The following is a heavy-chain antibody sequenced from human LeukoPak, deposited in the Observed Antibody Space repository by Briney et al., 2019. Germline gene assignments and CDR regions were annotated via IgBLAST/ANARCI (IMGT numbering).Heavy chain of an antibody. J-gene: IGHJ4*02. V-gene: IGHV3-30*02. CDR1: GFTFSSYG. D-gene: IGHD3-22*01. CDR2: IRYDGSNK. CDR3: AKETIDSRAGYFDY. Sequence: PGGSLRLSCAASGFTFSSYGMHWVRQAPGKGLEWVAFIRYDGSNKYYADSVKGRFTISRDNYKNTLYLQMNSLRAEETAVYYCAKETIDSRAGYFDYWGQGTLVTVSS.